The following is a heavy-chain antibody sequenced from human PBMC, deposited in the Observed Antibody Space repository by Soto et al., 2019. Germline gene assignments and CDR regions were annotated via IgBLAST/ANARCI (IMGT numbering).Heavy chain of an antibody. CDR3: ARDAEIWTFDY. J-gene: IGHJ4*02. CDR2: INAGNGNT. V-gene: IGHV1-3*01. Sequence: GASLKVACKASGYTCTGYAMHWVRQAPGQRLEWMGWINAGNGNTKYSQKFQGRVTITRDTSASTAYMELSSLRSEDTAVYYCARDAEIWTFDYWGQGTLVTVSP. CDR1: GYTCTGYA. D-gene: IGHD3-3*01.